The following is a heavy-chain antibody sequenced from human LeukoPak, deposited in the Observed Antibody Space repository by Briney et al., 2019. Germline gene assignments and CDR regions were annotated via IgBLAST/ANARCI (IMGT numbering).Heavy chain of an antibody. D-gene: IGHD4-11*01. V-gene: IGHV4-4*02. CDR3: ARFSYGNSRSFDY. J-gene: IGHJ4*02. CDR1: GGSVTSTNW. Sequence: SETLSLTCDVSGGSVTSTNWWTWFRQPPGKGLEWIGNIHYSGSTYYNPSLKSRVTISVDTSKKQFSLNVSSVTAADTAVYYCARFSYGNSRSFDYWGQGTLVTVSS. CDR2: IHYSGST.